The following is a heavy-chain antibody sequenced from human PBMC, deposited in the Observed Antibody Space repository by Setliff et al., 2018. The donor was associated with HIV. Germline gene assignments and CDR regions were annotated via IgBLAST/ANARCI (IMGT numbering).Heavy chain of an antibody. CDR1: GGSISSGSYY. J-gene: IGHJ5*02. Sequence: SETLSLTCTVSGGSISSGSYYWSWIRQPAGKGLEWIGRIYTSGSTNYNPSLKGRVTISVDTSKNQFSLKLSSVTAADTAVYYCARADSSDFPERFKWFDPWGQGTLVTVSS. D-gene: IGHD3-22*01. CDR2: IYTSGST. V-gene: IGHV4-61*02. CDR3: ARADSSDFPERFKWFDP.